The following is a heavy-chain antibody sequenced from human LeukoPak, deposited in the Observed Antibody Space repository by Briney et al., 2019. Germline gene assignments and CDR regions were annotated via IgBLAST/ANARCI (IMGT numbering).Heavy chain of an antibody. Sequence: QXXGSLRLSCAASGFTVSSNYMSWVRQAPGKGLEWVSVIYSGGSTYYADSVKGRFTISRDNSKNTLYLQMNSLRAEDTAVYYCARERYYYDSSGYYFRAFDIWGQGTMVTVSS. CDR1: GFTVSSNY. CDR2: IYSGGST. J-gene: IGHJ3*02. D-gene: IGHD3-22*01. V-gene: IGHV3-66*02. CDR3: ARERYYYDSSGYYFRAFDI.